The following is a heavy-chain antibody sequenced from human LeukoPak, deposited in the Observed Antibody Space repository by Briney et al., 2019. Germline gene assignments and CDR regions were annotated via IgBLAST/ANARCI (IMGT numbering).Heavy chain of an antibody. CDR3: AKEAQLLWFGESSYYFDY. D-gene: IGHD3-10*01. J-gene: IGHJ4*02. Sequence: GGSLRLSCAASGFTFSSYAMSWVRQAPGKGLEWVSAISGSGGSTYYADSVTGRFTISRDNSKNTLYLQMNSLRDEDTAVYYCAKEAQLLWFGESSYYFDYWGQGTLVTVSS. CDR2: ISGSGGST. V-gene: IGHV3-23*01. CDR1: GFTFSSYA.